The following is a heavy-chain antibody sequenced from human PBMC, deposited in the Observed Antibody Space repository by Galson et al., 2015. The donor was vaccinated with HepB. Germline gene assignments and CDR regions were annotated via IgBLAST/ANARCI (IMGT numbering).Heavy chain of an antibody. CDR3: TADVPEPLSQIDY. J-gene: IGHJ4*02. CDR1: GYPFNSAW. Sequence: LRLSCAGSGYPFNSAWMNWVRQAPGKGLEWVARIRTQSEGRTAYATPVKGRFTISRDDSNNALYLHMNNLKPEDTAMYYCTADVPEPLSQIDYWGQGTLVTVSS. V-gene: IGHV3-15*01. D-gene: IGHD1-14*01. CDR2: IRTQSEGRT.